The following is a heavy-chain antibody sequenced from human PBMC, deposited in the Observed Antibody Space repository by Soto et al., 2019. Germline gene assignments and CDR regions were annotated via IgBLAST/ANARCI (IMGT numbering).Heavy chain of an antibody. CDR3: ARGGRSAYYYYMGV. Sequence: PSETLSLTSTVSGGSISTYYWSWVRQPPGKGLEWIGYVYYSGSTNYNPSLKSRVTISVDTSKNQFSLKLTSVTAADTAMYYCARGGRSAYYYYMGVWGKGTTVTVSS. CDR2: VYYSGST. CDR1: GGSISTYY. V-gene: IGHV4-59*01. J-gene: IGHJ6*03.